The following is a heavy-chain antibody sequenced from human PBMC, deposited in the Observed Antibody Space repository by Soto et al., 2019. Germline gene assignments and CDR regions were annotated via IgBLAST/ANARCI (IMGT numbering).Heavy chain of an antibody. CDR1: GFTFSSYS. J-gene: IGHJ3*02. D-gene: IGHD2-2*01. CDR3: AVIGGRCSSTRWPAGDAFDI. CDR2: ISSSSSTI. Sequence: EVQLVESGGGLVQPGGSLRLYCAASGFTFSSYSINWVRQAPGKGLEWVSYISSSSSTIYYADSVKGRFTIYRDNAKKSLYLQINSLKAGDTGVYFFAVIGGRCSSTRWPAGDAFDIWGQGTMVTVSS. V-gene: IGHV3-48*01.